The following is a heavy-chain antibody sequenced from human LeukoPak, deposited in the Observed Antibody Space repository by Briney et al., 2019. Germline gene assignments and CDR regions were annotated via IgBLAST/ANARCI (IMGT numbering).Heavy chain of an antibody. J-gene: IGHJ4*02. D-gene: IGHD3-10*01. V-gene: IGHV2-70*01. CDR1: GFSLTTTGMC. Sequence: SGPALVKPTQTLTLTCAFSGFSLTTTGMCVSWLRQPPGKALEWLALIDWDGDKYYMTSLKTRLTISRDTSKSQLVLTMTTVDPLDTATYFCARTRPQRGFDYWGQGTLVTVSS. CDR2: IDWDGDK. CDR3: ARTRPQRGFDY.